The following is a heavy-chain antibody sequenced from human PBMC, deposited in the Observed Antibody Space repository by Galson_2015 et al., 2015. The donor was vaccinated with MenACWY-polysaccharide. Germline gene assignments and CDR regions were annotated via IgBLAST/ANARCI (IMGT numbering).Heavy chain of an antibody. Sequence: SLRLSCAASGFTFSDYYMSWIRQAPGKGLGWVSYISSSGSTIYYADSVKGRFTISRDNAKNSLYLQMNSLRAEDTAVYYCARGCSGGSCYPDAFDIWGRGTMVTVSS. CDR2: ISSSGSTI. J-gene: IGHJ3*02. CDR1: GFTFSDYY. D-gene: IGHD2-15*01. CDR3: ARGCSGGSCYPDAFDI. V-gene: IGHV3-11*01.